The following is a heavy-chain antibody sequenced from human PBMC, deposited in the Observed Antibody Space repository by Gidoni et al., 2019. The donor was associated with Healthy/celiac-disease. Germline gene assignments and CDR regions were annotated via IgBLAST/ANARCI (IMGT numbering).Heavy chain of an antibody. CDR3: ARDRHILTGYYNGNAFDI. CDR2: ISAYNSNT. D-gene: IGHD3-9*01. CDR1: GYTFTSYV. V-gene: IGHV1-18*04. Sequence: QVQLVQSGAEVKKPGASVTVSCKASGYTFTSYVLSCVRQAPGQGLEWMEWISAYNSNTNYEQKLKGRVTMTTDTSTSKAYMELRSLRSDDTAVYYCARDRHILTGYYNGNAFDIWGQGTMVTVSS. J-gene: IGHJ3*02.